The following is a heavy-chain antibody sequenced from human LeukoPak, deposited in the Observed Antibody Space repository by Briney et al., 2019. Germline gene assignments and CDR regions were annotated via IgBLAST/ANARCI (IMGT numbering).Heavy chain of an antibody. V-gene: IGHV3-30*04. CDR2: ISYDGSNK. Sequence: GGSLRLSCAASGFTFSSYAMHWVRQAPGKELEWVAVISYDGSNKYYADSVKGRFTISRDNSKNTLYLQMNSLRAEDTAVYYCARDPFYAYWGQGTLVTVSS. J-gene: IGHJ4*02. CDR3: ARDPFYAY. D-gene: IGHD5/OR15-5a*01. CDR1: GFTFSSYA.